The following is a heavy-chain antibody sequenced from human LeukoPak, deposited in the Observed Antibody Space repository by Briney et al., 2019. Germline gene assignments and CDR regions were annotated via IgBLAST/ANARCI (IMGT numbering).Heavy chain of an antibody. CDR2: IYTSGST. J-gene: IGHJ4*02. D-gene: IGHD3-3*01. Sequence: SETLSLTCTVSGVSITSGSYYWSWIRQPAGKGLEWIGRIYTSGSTNYNPSLKSRVTISVDTSKSQFSLKLSSVTAADTAVYYCARDFWRLGGFDYWGQGTLVTVSS. CDR3: ARDFWRLGGFDY. V-gene: IGHV4-61*02. CDR1: GVSITSGSYY.